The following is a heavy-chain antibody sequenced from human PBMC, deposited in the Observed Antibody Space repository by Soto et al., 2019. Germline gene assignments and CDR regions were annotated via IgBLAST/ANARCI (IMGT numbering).Heavy chain of an antibody. CDR1: YGKIISSGYY. D-gene: IGHD3-22*01. V-gene: IGHV4-39*07. CDR3: ARAYYDTSGYSLDP. CDR2: IYYSGSI. Sequence: VTLRVTNSVAYGKIISSGYYCGWIRQPPGKGLEWIGSIYYSGSIYYNPSLKSRVIISVDTSKNQFSLRLSSATAADTAVYYCARAYYDTSGYSLDPWGQGILVTV. J-gene: IGHJ5*02.